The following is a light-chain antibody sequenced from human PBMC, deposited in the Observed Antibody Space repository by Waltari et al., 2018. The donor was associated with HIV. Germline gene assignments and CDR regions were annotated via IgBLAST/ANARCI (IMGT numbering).Light chain of an antibody. CDR3: QSWDDSLSGYV. CDR2: GNN. V-gene: IGLV1-40*01. J-gene: IGLJ1*01. CDR1: KSNIGAGYA. Sequence: QSVLTQPPSLSGAPGQRVTISCTGSKSNIGAGYAVHWYQQVPGTAPKPLIYGNNIRPSGVPGRFSGANSDTSASLAITGLQAEDEANYYCQSWDDSLSGYVFGTGSKVTVL.